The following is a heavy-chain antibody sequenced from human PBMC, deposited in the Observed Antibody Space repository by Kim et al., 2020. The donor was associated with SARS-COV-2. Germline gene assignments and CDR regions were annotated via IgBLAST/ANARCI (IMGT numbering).Heavy chain of an antibody. Sequence: SETLSLTCTVSGGSISSYYWSWIRQPPGKGLEWIGYIYYSGSTNYNPSLKSRGTISVDTSKNQFSLKLSSVTAADTAADYWWRVKDRATDDAVDNWGQG. CDR1: GGSISSYY. J-gene: IGHJ3*02. CDR3: WRVKDRATDDAVDN. V-gene: IGHV4-59*01. CDR2: IYYSGST. D-gene: IGHD5-12*01.